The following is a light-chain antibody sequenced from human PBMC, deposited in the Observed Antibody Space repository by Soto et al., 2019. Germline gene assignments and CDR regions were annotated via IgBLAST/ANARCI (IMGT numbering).Light chain of an antibody. Sequence: EIVMTQSPAILSVSPGESATLSCRASQSVSIHLGWFQQKPGQVPRLLIYGASARVPGIPARFSGSGSGTEFTLTISSLQSEDFAVYYCQQYNKWPPFTFGQGTRLEIK. J-gene: IGKJ5*01. V-gene: IGKV3-15*01. CDR3: QQYNKWPPFT. CDR1: QSVSIH. CDR2: GAS.